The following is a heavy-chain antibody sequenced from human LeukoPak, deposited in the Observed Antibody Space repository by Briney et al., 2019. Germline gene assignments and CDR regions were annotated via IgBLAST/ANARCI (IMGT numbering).Heavy chain of an antibody. J-gene: IGHJ3*02. Sequence: GGSLRLSCVASGLTVSNHWMSWVRQAPGKGLEWVANIREERGQEYYVDSVKGRFTISKNSAKNSLYLQMNTLRVEDTAMYYCTTDGSVVSLALYAFDIWGQGTMVTVSS. V-gene: IGHV3-7*03. CDR2: IREERGQE. CDR1: GLTVSNHW. D-gene: IGHD3-22*01. CDR3: TTDGSVVSLALYAFDI.